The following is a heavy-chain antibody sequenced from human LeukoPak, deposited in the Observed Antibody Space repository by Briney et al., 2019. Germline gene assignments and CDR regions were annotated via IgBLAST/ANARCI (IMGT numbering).Heavy chain of an antibody. V-gene: IGHV4-59*02. J-gene: IGHJ4*02. CDR2: IYHSGRT. D-gene: IGHD3-16*02. CDR3: ASLEEYGTYHY. Sequence: SETLSLTCTVSGASVFNHYWSWIRQPPGRRLEWLGYIYHSGRTTYSPSLKSRVTISVDTSKDQFSLKLPSVTAADTAVYYCASLEEYGTYHYWGQGTLVTVSS. CDR1: GASVFNHY.